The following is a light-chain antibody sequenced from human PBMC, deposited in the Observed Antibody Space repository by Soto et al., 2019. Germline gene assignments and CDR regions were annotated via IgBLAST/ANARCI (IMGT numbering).Light chain of an antibody. CDR2: GAS. V-gene: IGKV3-15*01. Sequence: EIVMTQSPATLSVSPGETATLSCRASQSVSSNLAWYQQKPGQAPSLLIYGASTRATDIPPRFSGSGSGTEFTLTITSLQSEDFAVYYCQQYYLTPLTFGGGTKVEIK. J-gene: IGKJ4*01. CDR1: QSVSSN. CDR3: QQYYLTPLT.